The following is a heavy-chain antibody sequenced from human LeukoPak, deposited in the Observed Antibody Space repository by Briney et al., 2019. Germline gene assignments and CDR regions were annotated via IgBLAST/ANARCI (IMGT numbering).Heavy chain of an antibody. CDR3: ARACIYCSGGSCYSSDAFDI. J-gene: IGHJ3*02. D-gene: IGHD2-15*01. CDR1: GGSISSYY. V-gene: IGHV4-59*01. Sequence: SETLSLTCTVSGGSISSYYWSWIRQPPGKGLEWIGYIYYSGSTNYNPSLKSRVTISVDTSKNQFSLKLSSVTAADTAVYYCARACIYCSGGSCYSSDAFDIWGQGTMVTVSS. CDR2: IYYSGST.